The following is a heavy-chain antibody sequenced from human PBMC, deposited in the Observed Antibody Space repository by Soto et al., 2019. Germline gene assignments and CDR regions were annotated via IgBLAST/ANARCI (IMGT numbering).Heavy chain of an antibody. Sequence: EASVKVSCKASGYTFTSYGISWVRQAPGQGLEWMGWISAYNGNTNYAQKLQGRVTMTTDTSTSTAYMELSSLRSEDTAVYYCAVGSRRLPAAPKPSTLPPDYWGQGTLVTVSS. D-gene: IGHD2-2*01. CDR3: AVGSRRLPAAPKPSTLPPDY. CDR2: ISAYNGNT. CDR1: GYTFTSYG. V-gene: IGHV1-18*01. J-gene: IGHJ4*02.